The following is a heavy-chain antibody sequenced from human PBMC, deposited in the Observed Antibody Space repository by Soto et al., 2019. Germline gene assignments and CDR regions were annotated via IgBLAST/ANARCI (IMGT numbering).Heavy chain of an antibody. J-gene: IGHJ6*02. CDR1: GGTFGNSA. D-gene: IGHD5-12*01. CDR2: IIPIFPTP. Sequence: QVQLVQSGAEVKKPGSSVTVSCKASGGTFGNSAISWVRQAPGQGLEGMGGIIPIFPTPDYAQKFQERVTMTAHESTSTSYMELTSLRTDDTAVYFGPRAKVRLQLGGNYCYAIDVWGQGTTVTVSS. CDR3: PRAKVRLQLGGNYCYAIDV. V-gene: IGHV1-69*12.